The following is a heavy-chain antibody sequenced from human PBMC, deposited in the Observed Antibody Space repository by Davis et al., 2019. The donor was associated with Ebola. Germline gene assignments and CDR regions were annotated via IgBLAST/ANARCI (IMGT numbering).Heavy chain of an antibody. CDR3: GYLGTFDY. D-gene: IGHD7-27*01. CDR1: GFTFNIYN. Sequence: GESLKISCAASGFTFNIYNMNWVRQAPGKGLEWVAAISGDDAHINYVDSVKGRFIISRDNAKSSLYLQINNLRAEDTAVYYCGYLGTFDYWGQGTLVTVSS. V-gene: IGHV3-21*01. J-gene: IGHJ4*02. CDR2: ISGDDAHI.